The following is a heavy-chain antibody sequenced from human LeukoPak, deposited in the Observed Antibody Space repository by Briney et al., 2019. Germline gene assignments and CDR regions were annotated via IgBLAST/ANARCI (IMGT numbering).Heavy chain of an antibody. CDR1: GDSISSYY. CDR2: IYASGYT. Sequence: PSETLSLTCTVSGDSISSYYWNWIRQPAGKGLEWIGRIYASGYTEYNPSLQTRVTMTVDTSKNEFSLKVDTVTAAATAVYFCARNHIVTGTYFDSWGQGILVTVSS. D-gene: IGHD3-10*01. J-gene: IGHJ4*02. CDR3: ARNHIVTGTYFDS. V-gene: IGHV4-4*07.